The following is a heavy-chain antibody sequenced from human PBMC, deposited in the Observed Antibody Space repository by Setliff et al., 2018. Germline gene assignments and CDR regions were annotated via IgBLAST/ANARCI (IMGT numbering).Heavy chain of an antibody. CDR1: GYSISSDHY. D-gene: IGHD5-18*01. Sequence: PSETLSLTCAVSGYSISSDHYWGWIRQPPGKGLEWIGSIYHSGSAYYNPSLKSRVTISVDTSKNQFSLKLSSVTAADRAVCYCARDGGNGYGVDAYAGGGFDIWGQGTMVTVSS. J-gene: IGHJ3*02. V-gene: IGHV4-38-2*02. CDR3: ARDGGNGYGVDAYAGGGFDI. CDR2: IYHSGSA.